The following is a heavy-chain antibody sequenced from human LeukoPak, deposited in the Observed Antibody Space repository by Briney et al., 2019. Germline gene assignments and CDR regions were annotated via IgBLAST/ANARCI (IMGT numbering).Heavy chain of an antibody. Sequence: GGSLRLSCAASGFTLSNYAMHWVRQPAGEGLEWVSALGTAGDTFYPGSVKGRFTISRDNAKKSLFLQMNSLRAEDTAVYYCARDSSEFRSLLFHWGQGTLVTVSS. V-gene: IGHV3-13*01. D-gene: IGHD1-14*01. CDR2: LGTAGDT. J-gene: IGHJ1*01. CDR1: GFTLSNYA. CDR3: ARDSSEFRSLLFH.